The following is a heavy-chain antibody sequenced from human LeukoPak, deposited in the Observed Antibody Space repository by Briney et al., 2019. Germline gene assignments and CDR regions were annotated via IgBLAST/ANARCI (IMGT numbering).Heavy chain of an antibody. CDR3: ARSYYDFWSGYYVDY. V-gene: IGHV4-30-4*08. CDR1: GGSFSGYY. D-gene: IGHD3-3*01. Sequence: SETLSLTCAVYGGSFSGYYWSWIRQPPGKGLEWIGYIYYSGSTYYNPSLKSRVTISVDTSKNQFSLKLSSVTAADTAVYYCARSYYDFWSGYYVDYWGQGTLVTVSS. CDR2: IYYSGST. J-gene: IGHJ4*02.